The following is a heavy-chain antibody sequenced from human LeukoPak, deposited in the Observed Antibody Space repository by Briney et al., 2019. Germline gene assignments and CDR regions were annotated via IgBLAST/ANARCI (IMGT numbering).Heavy chain of an antibody. J-gene: IGHJ2*01. Sequence: PPETLSLTCTVSGGYISSYYWSWIRQPPGKGLEWIGYIYYSGRTNYSPSLKSRLTISVDTSKNQFSLKLSSVTAADTAVYYCARTYGSSGLGYFDLWGRGTLVTVSS. CDR2: IYYSGRT. CDR3: ARTYGSSGLGYFDL. V-gene: IGHV4-59*01. D-gene: IGHD6-13*01. CDR1: GGYISSYY.